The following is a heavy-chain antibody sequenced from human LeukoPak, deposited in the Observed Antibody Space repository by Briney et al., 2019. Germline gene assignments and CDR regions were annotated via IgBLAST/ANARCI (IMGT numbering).Heavy chain of an antibody. V-gene: IGHV1-69*06. J-gene: IGHJ4*02. Sequence: GASVKVSCKASGGTFSSYAISWVRQAPGQGLEWMGGIIPIFGTANYAQKFQGRVTITADKSTSTAYMELSSLRSEDTAVYYCARSLAWYYFDYWGQGTLVTVSS. CDR2: IIPIFGTA. D-gene: IGHD3-3*01. CDR1: GGTFSSYA. CDR3: ARSLAWYYFDY.